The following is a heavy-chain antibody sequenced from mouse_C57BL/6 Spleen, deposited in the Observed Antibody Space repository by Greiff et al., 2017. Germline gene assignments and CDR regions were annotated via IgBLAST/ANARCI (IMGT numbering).Heavy chain of an antibody. V-gene: IGHV1-82*01. CDR3: ARDDYDGVFAY. CDR2: IYPGDGDT. Sequence: QVQLQQSGPELVKPGASVKISCKASGYAFSSSWMNWVKQRPGKGLEWIGRIYPGDGDTNYNGKFKGKATLTADKSSSTAYMQLSSLTSEDSAVYFCARDDYDGVFAYWGQGTLVTVSA. D-gene: IGHD2-4*01. CDR1: GYAFSSSW. J-gene: IGHJ3*01.